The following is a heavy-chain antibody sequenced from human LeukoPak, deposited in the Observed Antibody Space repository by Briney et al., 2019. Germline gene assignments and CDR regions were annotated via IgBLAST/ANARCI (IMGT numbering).Heavy chain of an antibody. D-gene: IGHD5-18*01. CDR1: GYTFTSYG. CDR3: ARDLDTAMVTDY. J-gene: IGHJ4*02. CDR2: ISAYNGNT. V-gene: IGHV1-18*04. Sequence: ASVKVSCKASGYTFTSYGISWVRQAPGQGREWMGWISAYNGNTNYAQKLQGRVTMTADTSTSTAYMELRSLRSDDTAVYYCARDLDTAMVTDYWGQGTLVTVSS.